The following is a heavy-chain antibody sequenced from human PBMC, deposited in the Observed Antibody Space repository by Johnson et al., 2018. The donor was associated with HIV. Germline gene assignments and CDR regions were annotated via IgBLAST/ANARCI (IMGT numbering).Heavy chain of an antibody. CDR1: GFTFSSYG. J-gene: IGHJ3*02. CDR2: IYSGGST. V-gene: IGHV3-NL1*01. Sequence: QVQLVESGGGLVKPGGSLRLSCAASGFTFSSYGMHWVRQAPAKGLEWVSVIYSGGSTYYADSVKGRFTISRDNAKKSLYLQMNSLRAEDTAVYYCASPYSYGLDDAFDIWGQGTMVTVSS. D-gene: IGHD5-18*01. CDR3: ASPYSYGLDDAFDI.